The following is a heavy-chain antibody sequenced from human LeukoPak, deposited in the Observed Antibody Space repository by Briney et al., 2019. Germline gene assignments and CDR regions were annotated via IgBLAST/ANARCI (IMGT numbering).Heavy chain of an antibody. Sequence: PSETLSLTCTVSGGSLSSLNYHCPWIRQPAGMGPELLGRIYTSGSTNYSPSFKSRATISIDASKNLFSLKLSSVTAADTAVYYCARDPGGSGPASWGPGTLVTVSS. CDR1: GGSLSSLNYH. D-gene: IGHD6-19*01. CDR3: ARDPGGSGPAS. V-gene: IGHV4-61*02. CDR2: IYTSGST. J-gene: IGHJ5*02.